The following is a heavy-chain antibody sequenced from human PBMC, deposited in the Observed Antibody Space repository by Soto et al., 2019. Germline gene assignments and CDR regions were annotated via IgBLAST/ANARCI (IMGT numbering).Heavy chain of an antibody. CDR2: IRQDGGAQ. Sequence: GGTLGLACVASGFTFTTYWMSWVRQAPGKGLQWVANIRQDGGAQYYVDSVKGRFTISRDNAKNSVYLQMDSLRVEDTAVYYCVRGGHGSGSYLGSSWGQGILVTVSS. D-gene: IGHD3-10*01. CDR1: GFTFTTYW. J-gene: IGHJ5*02. V-gene: IGHV3-7*03. CDR3: VRGGHGSGSYLGSS.